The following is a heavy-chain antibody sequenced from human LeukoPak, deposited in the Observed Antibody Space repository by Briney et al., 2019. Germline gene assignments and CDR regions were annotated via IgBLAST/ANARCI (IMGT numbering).Heavy chain of an antibody. J-gene: IGHJ5*02. CDR3: ARLATTRWFDP. D-gene: IGHD1-26*01. CDR1: GGSISSYY. Sequence: SETLSRTCTVSGGSISSYYWSWIRQPPGKGLEWIGYIYYSGSTNYNPSLKSRVTISVDTSKNQFSLKLSSVTAADTAVYYCARLATTRWFDPWGQTTLVTVSS. CDR2: IYYSGST. V-gene: IGHV4-59*01.